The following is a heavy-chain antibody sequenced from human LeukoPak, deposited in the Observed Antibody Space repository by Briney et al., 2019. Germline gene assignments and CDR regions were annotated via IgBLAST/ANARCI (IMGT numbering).Heavy chain of an antibody. D-gene: IGHD6-19*01. Sequence: PGGSLRLSCAASGFTLRSYDMSWVRQAPGKGREWVSGISGDGGSTYYADSVKGQLTISRDNSKNTLYVQMSSLRAEDTAIYYCAKSASVWYLLHYWGQGTLVTVSS. J-gene: IGHJ4*02. CDR3: AKSASVWYLLHY. V-gene: IGHV3-23*01. CDR1: GFTLRSYD. CDR2: ISGDGGST.